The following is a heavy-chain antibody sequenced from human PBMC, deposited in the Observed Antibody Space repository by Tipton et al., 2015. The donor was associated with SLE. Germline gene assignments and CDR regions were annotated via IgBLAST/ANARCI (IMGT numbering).Heavy chain of an antibody. D-gene: IGHD3-16*02. Sequence: LRLSCTVSGISISSAGYSWSWIRQSPGKGLEWIGYMYNTGSTSYNPSLRSRVTISVDRSKNQFSLKLSSVTAADTAVYYCAQAHLWGSYRYASYIWGQGPMVTVSS. CDR1: GISISSAGYS. V-gene: IGHV4-30-2*06. CDR2: MYNTGST. CDR3: AQAHLWGSYRYASYI. J-gene: IGHJ3*02.